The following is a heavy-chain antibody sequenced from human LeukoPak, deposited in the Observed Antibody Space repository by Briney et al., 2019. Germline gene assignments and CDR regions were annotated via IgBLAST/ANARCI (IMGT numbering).Heavy chain of an antibody. CDR2: IIPIFGTA. Sequence: SVKVSCKASGGTFSSYAISWVRQAPGQGLEWMGGIIPIFGTANYAQKFQGRVTITADESTSTAYMELSSLRSEDTAVYCCARGVYDSSGYYDYWGQGTLVTVSS. V-gene: IGHV1-69*13. CDR1: GGTFSSYA. D-gene: IGHD3-22*01. CDR3: ARGVYDSSGYYDY. J-gene: IGHJ4*02.